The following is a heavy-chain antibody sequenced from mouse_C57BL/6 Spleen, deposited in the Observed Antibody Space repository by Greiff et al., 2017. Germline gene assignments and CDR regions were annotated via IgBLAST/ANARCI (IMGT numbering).Heavy chain of an antibody. V-gene: IGHV1-64*01. Sequence: VKLQQPGAELVKPGASVKLSCKASGYTFTSYWMHWVKQRPGQGLEWIGMIHPNSGSTNYNEKFKSKATLTVDKSSSTAYMQLSSLTSEDSAVYYCARGGALDWYFDVWGTGTTVTVSS. CDR1: GYTFTSYW. CDR2: IHPNSGST. CDR3: ARGGALDWYFDV. J-gene: IGHJ1*03. D-gene: IGHD1-2*01.